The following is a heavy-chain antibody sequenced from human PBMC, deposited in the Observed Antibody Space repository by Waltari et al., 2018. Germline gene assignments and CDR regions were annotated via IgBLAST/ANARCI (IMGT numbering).Heavy chain of an antibody. CDR2: INHSGST. Sequence: QVQLQQWGAGLLKPSETLSLTCAVYGGSFSGYYWSWIRQPPGKGLEWIGEINHSGSTKYNPSLKSRVTISVDTSKNQFSLKLSSVTAADTAVYYCARGSRITIFGVVITWHLDYWGQGTLVTVSS. CDR1: GGSFSGYY. V-gene: IGHV4-34*01. J-gene: IGHJ4*02. D-gene: IGHD3-3*01. CDR3: ARGSRITIFGVVITWHLDY.